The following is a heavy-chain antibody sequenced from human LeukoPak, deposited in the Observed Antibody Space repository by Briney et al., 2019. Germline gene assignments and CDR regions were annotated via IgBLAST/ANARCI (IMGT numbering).Heavy chain of an antibody. Sequence: GGSLRLSCAASGFTFNSFEMNWVRQAPGKGLEWVSYISGSGNTTYYAESVQGRFTISRDNAKNSLYLQMNSLRAEDTAVYYCARDLSVARNYGMDVWGQGPRSPSP. J-gene: IGHJ6*02. CDR1: GFTFNSFE. CDR3: ARDLSVARNYGMDV. CDR2: ISGSGNTT. V-gene: IGHV3-48*03. D-gene: IGHD6-19*01.